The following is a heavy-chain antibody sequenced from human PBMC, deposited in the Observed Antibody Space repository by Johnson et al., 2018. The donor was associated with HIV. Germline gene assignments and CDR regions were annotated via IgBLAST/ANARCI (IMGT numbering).Heavy chain of an antibody. CDR1: GFTFSDYY. Sequence: VQLVESGGGLVQPGGSLRLSCAASGFTFSDYYMSWVRQAPGQGLEWVSVIYSSGSAYNADSMKGRFTIPRDNSKNTLYLQMNSLRAEDTAVYYCARGGGSSVAFDIWGQGTMVTVSS. CDR3: ARGGGSSVAFDI. CDR2: IYSSGSA. J-gene: IGHJ3*02. V-gene: IGHV3-66*01. D-gene: IGHD1-26*01.